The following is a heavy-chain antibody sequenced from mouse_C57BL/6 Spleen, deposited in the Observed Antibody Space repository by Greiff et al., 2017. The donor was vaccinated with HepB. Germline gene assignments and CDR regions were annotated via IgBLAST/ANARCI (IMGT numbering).Heavy chain of an antibody. J-gene: IGHJ4*01. V-gene: IGHV1-53*01. CDR1: GYTFTSYW. CDR3: ARWGYLRAMDY. CDR2: INPSNGGT. Sequence: VQLQQPGTELVKPGASVKLSCKASGYTFTSYWMHWVKQRPGQGLEWIGNINPSNGGTNYNEKFKSKATLTVDKSSSTAYMQLSILTSEDSAVYSCARWGYLRAMDYWGQGTSVTVSS. D-gene: IGHD2-3*01.